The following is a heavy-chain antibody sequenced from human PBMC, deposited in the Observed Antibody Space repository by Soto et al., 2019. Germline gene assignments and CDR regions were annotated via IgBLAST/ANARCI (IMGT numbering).Heavy chain of an antibody. J-gene: IGHJ6*02. V-gene: IGHV3-21*01. CDR3: ARDRLIRTYYYGSGSYYNPYYYYGMDV. CDR1: GFTFSSYS. D-gene: IGHD3-10*01. Sequence: GGSLRLSCAASGFTFSSYSMNWVRQAPGKGLEWVSSISSSSSYIYYADSVKGRFTISRDNAKNSLYLQMNSLRAEDTAVYYCARDRLIRTYYYGSGSYYNPYYYYGMDVWGQGTTVTVSS. CDR2: ISSSSSYI.